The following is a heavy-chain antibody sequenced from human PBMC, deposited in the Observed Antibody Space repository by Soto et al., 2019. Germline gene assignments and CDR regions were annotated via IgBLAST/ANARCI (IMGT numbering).Heavy chain of an antibody. CDR3: ARDVGYNWNLIDY. J-gene: IGHJ4*02. CDR1: GYTFTSYA. CDR2: VNAGNGNT. D-gene: IGHD1-20*01. V-gene: IGHV1-3*01. Sequence: QVQLVQSGAEVKKPGASVKVSCTASGYTFTSYAIHWVRQAPGQRLEWMGWVNAGNGNTKYSQKLQGRVTITRDTSAGTAYMELSSLRSEDTAVYYCARDVGYNWNLIDYWGQGTLVTVSS.